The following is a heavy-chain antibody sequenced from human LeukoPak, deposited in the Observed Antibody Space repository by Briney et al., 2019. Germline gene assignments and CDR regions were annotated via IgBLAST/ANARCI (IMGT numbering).Heavy chain of an antibody. CDR3: ARQPINTAAFDI. J-gene: IGHJ3*02. Sequence: PSETLSLTCSVSGGSINGYYWSWIRQPPGKGLEWIACVRDNGENNYNPSLKSRVAISVDTANNQISLRLNFVTAADTAIYYCARQPINTAAFDIWGLGTMVTVSS. CDR2: VRDNGEN. CDR1: GGSINGYY. D-gene: IGHD5-18*01. V-gene: IGHV4-59*08.